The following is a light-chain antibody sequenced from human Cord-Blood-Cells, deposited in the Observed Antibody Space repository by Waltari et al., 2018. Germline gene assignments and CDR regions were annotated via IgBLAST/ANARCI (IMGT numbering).Light chain of an antibody. V-gene: IGKV1-5*03. Sequence: DIQMTQSPSTLSASVGDRATITCRASQSISSWLAWYQQKPGKAPKLLIYKASSLESGVPSRFSGSGSGTEFTLTISSLQPDDFATYYCQQYNSYRTFGQGTKVEIK. CDR2: KAS. CDR1: QSISSW. CDR3: QQYNSYRT. J-gene: IGKJ1*01.